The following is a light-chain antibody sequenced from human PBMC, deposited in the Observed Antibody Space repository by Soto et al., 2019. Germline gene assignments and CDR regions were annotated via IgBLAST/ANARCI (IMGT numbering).Light chain of an antibody. CDR3: QHHSSSRGT. J-gene: IGKJ1*01. CDR1: QSISRNY. Sequence: EIVLTQSPGILSLSPGEGGTLSCRASQSISRNYLAWYQQKPGRAPRLLIYAASSRATGIPDRFSGSGSGTDFTLTISRLEPEDFAVYYCQHHSSSRGTFGQGTKVEIK. V-gene: IGKV3-20*01. CDR2: AAS.